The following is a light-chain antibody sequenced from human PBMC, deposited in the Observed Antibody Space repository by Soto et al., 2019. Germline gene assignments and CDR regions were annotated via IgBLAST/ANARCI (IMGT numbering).Light chain of an antibody. CDR1: QSVRSN. V-gene: IGKV3-15*01. Sequence: EQVMSQSPATVSVYAVEKVSFSSGASQSVRSNFAWYQQKPGQAPRLLIYRASTRATGIPARFSGSGSGTEFTLTIRSLQSEDFAVYYCQQYNNWPRTFGQGTKVDIK. J-gene: IGKJ1*01. CDR3: QQYNNWPRT. CDR2: RAS.